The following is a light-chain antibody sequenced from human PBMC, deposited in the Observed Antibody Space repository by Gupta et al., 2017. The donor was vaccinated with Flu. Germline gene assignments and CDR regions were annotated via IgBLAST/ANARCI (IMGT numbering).Light chain of an antibody. CDR3: SSYSSANSLYV. CDR1: ISEVGGLYN. J-gene: IGLJ1*01. V-gene: IGLV2-14*01. Sequence: IHLSCTGTISEVGGLYNDSWPTPHQGRAPKLMIFEVSNRPSGVSARFCGSESANRVSVNISGLVAEDDADFLCSSYSSANSLYVFGTETKVTVL. CDR2: EVS.